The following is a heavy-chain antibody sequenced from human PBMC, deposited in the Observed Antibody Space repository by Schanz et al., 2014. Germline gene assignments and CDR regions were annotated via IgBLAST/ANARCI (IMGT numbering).Heavy chain of an antibody. Sequence: VQLEQSGAEVKKPGSSVKVSCKASGGTFSSFGINWVRQAPGQGLEWLGWISGSNGNTNYTQKFQGRVTMTRNTSISTAYMELSSLRSDDTAVYYCGRGFSRSYIDFWGQGTLITVSS. J-gene: IGHJ4*02. CDR1: GGTFSSFG. V-gene: IGHV1-8*01. CDR2: ISGSNGNT. CDR3: GRGFSRSYIDF. D-gene: IGHD6-6*01.